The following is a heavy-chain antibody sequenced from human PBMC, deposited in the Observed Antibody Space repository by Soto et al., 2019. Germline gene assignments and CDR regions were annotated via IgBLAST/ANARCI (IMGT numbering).Heavy chain of an antibody. D-gene: IGHD6-19*01. CDR1: GYTFTGYY. J-gene: IGHJ6*02. CDR2: INPNSGGT. Sequence: ASVKVSCKASGYTFTGYYMHWVRQAPGQGLEWMGWINPNSGGTNYAQKFQGWVTMTRDTSISTAYMELSRLRSDDTAVYYCARDVICGWFRLPDYSYYGMDVWGQGTTVTVSS. V-gene: IGHV1-2*04. CDR3: ARDVICGWFRLPDYSYYGMDV.